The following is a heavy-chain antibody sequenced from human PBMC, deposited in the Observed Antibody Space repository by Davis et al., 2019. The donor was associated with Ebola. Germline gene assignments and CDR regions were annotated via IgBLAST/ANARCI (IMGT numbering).Heavy chain of an antibody. CDR3: ARSPEWEGYYQP. Sequence: GESLKISCAASGFTFSTYAITWVRQAPGKGLQWVSTISGPAGRTYYADSVKGRFTISGDISKNTVYLQMNRLRVEDTAMYYCARSPEWEGYYQPWGQGTLVTASS. J-gene: IGHJ1*01. V-gene: IGHV3-23*01. CDR2: ISGPAGRT. D-gene: IGHD1-26*01. CDR1: GFTFSTYA.